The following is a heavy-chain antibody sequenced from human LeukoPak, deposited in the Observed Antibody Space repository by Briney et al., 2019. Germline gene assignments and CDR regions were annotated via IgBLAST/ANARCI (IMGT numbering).Heavy chain of an antibody. J-gene: IGHJ6*02. CDR3: ATRSYYDTRGVYGMDV. D-gene: IGHD3-22*01. Sequence: ASETQSLTCSVSGGSISSRNYYWGWIRQPPGEKLEWIGSIYYSGGTYYNLSLKSRVTISVDTSKNQFSLKLNSVTAADTAVYYCATRSYYDTRGVYGMDVWGQGTTATVSS. V-gene: IGHV4-39*01. CDR2: IYYSGGT. CDR1: GGSISSRNYY.